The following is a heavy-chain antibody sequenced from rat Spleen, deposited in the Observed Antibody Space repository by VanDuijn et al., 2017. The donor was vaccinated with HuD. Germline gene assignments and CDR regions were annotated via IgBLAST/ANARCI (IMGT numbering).Heavy chain of an antibody. CDR3: PRSWAGFAY. D-gene: IGHD4-6*01. CDR1: GFTFSYYG. V-gene: IGHV5-19*01. J-gene: IGHJ3*01. Sequence: EVQLVESGGGLVQPGRSLKISCAASGFTFSYYGMHWIRQAPTKGLEWVASTSSGGGSTHYGDSVKGRFTISRDHAKNTLYLQMDSRRSEDTATYYCPRSWAGFAYWGQGTLVTVSS. CDR2: TSSGGGST.